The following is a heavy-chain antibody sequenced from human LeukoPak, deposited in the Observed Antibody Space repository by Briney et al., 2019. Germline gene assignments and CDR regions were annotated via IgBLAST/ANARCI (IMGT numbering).Heavy chain of an antibody. V-gene: IGHV1-69*05. J-gene: IGHJ5*02. CDR1: GGTFSSYA. Sequence: SVKVSCKASGGTFSSYAISWVRQAPGQGLEWMGGIIPIFGTASYAQKFQGRVTITTDESTSTAYMELSSLRSEDTAVYYCARDAAPGAYCGGDCPHNWFDPWGQGTLVTVSS. CDR3: ARDAAPGAYCGGDCPHNWFDP. D-gene: IGHD2-21*02. CDR2: IIPIFGTA.